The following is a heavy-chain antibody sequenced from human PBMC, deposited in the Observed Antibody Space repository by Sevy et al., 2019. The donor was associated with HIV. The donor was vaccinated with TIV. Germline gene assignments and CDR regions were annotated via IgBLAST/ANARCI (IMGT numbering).Heavy chain of an antibody. CDR3: TRNGGAFDNGFDP. J-gene: IGHJ5*02. Sequence: GGSLRLSCTASGFTFSSYDMNWVRQAPGKGLEWVSKISSSGSSINYADSVKGRFTISRDNAKNSLNLQMSSLGAEDTAVDYCTRNGGAFDNGFDPWGQGTLVTVSS. V-gene: IGHV3-48*03. CDR1: GFTFSSYD. CDR2: ISSSGSSI. D-gene: IGHD2-8*01.